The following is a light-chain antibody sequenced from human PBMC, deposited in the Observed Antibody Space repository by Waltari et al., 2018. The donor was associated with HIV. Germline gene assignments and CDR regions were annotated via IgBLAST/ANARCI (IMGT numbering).Light chain of an antibody. CDR3: QSADSSGTYVV. CDR1: ALPKKY. J-gene: IGLJ2*01. CDR2: QDN. V-gene: IGLV3-25*03. Sequence: SYELTQPPPVSVSRGQTGRITCSGDALPKKYAYWYQQKPGQASVLVIYQDNERPSGIPERFSGSSSGTTVTLTISGVQAEDEADYFCQSADSSGTYVVFGGGTKLTVL.